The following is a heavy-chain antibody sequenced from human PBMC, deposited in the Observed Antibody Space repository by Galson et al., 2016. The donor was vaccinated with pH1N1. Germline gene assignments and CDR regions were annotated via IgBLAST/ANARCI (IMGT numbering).Heavy chain of an antibody. V-gene: IGHV3-21*01. CDR1: GFTFNYYT. CDR3: VRDNTMTTPLLLFDV. Sequence: SLRLSCAASGFTFNYYTINWVRQVPGKGLEWVSSITGSGQYISYADSVKGRFTISRDNAKNSVFLQMSSLRAEDTAVYYCVRDNTMTTPLLLFDVWGQGTMFTVSS. D-gene: IGHD4-17*01. J-gene: IGHJ3*01. CDR2: ITGSGQYI.